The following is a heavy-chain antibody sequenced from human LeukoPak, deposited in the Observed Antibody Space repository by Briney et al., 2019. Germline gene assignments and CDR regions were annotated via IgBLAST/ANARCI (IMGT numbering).Heavy chain of an antibody. CDR3: ATVSPIKYSYGFRPLYYNGMDV. D-gene: IGHD5-18*01. V-gene: IGHV1-24*01. CDR2: LDPEDGET. J-gene: IGHJ6*02. CDR1: GYTLTELS. Sequence: ASVKVSCKVSGYTLTELSMHWVRQAPGKGLEWMGGLDPEDGETIYAQKFQGRVTMTEDTSTDTAYMELSSLRSEDTAVYYCATVSPIKYSYGFRPLYYNGMDVWGQGTTVTVSS.